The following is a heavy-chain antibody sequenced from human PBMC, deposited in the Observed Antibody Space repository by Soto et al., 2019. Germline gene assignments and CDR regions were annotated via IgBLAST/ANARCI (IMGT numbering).Heavy chain of an antibody. D-gene: IGHD6-13*01. J-gene: IGHJ4*02. CDR3: ARGLGKSWSHGD. CDR2: IYNDGRT. Sequence: PGGSLRLACADYGLTVSRSYMSWVSRAPGKGLEWVSVIYNDGRTYYADSVKGRFTFSRDNSKNTLYLQMNSLRAEVTAVYYCARGLGKSWSHGDWGQGTQVTVSS. CDR1: GLTVSRSY. V-gene: IGHV3-66*01.